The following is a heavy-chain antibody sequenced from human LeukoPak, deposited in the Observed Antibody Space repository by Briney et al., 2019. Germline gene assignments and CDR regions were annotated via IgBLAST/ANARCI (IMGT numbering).Heavy chain of an antibody. V-gene: IGHV3-30*02. CDR3: ANDGYGDYVIDY. Sequence: GGSLRLSCAASGFTFSSYGMHWVRQAPGKGLEWVAFIRYDGSNKYYADSVKGRFTTSRDNSKNTLYLQMNSLRAEDTAVYYCANDGYGDYVIDYWGQGTLVTVSS. CDR1: GFTFSSYG. D-gene: IGHD4-17*01. CDR2: IRYDGSNK. J-gene: IGHJ4*02.